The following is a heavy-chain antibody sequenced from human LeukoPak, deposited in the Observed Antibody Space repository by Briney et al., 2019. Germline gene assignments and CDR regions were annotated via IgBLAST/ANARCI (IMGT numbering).Heavy chain of an antibody. V-gene: IGHV4-61*01. CDR3: ARNYRAGSGKDDYYYYGMDV. D-gene: IGHD3-10*01. CDR1: GGSVSSGSYY. J-gene: IGHJ6*02. CDR2: IYYSGST. Sequence: SETLSLTCTVSGGSVSSGSYYWSWIRQPPGKGLEWIGYIYYSGSTNYNPSLKSRVTISVDTSKNQFSLKLSSVTAADTAVYYCARNYRAGSGKDDYYYYGMDVWGQETTVTVSS.